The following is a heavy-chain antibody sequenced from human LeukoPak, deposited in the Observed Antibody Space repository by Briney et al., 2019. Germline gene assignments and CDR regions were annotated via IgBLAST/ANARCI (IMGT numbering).Heavy chain of an antibody. CDR1: GYTFTGYY. CDR3: ARAMYCSGGSCYHQGAFDI. CDR2: INPNSGGT. D-gene: IGHD2-15*01. V-gene: IGHV1-2*04. Sequence: ASVKVSCKASGYTFTGYYMHWVRQAPGQGLEWMGWINPNSGGTNYAQKFQGWVTMTRDTSISTAYMELSGLRSDDTAVYYCARAMYCSGGSCYHQGAFDIWGQGTMVTVSS. J-gene: IGHJ3*02.